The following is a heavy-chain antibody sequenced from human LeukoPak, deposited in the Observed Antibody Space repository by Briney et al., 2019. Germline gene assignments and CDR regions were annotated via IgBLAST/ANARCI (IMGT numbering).Heavy chain of an antibody. CDR2: IYYSGST. V-gene: IGHV4-39*07. CDR3: ASFLGGSYYFDY. J-gene: IGHJ4*02. Sequence: ASETLSLTCTVSGGSISSSSYYWGWIRQPPGKGLEWIGSIYYSGSTYYNPSLKSRVTISVDKSKNQFSLKLSSVTAADTAVYYCASFLGGSYYFDYWGQGTLVTVSS. CDR1: GGSISSSSYY. D-gene: IGHD7-27*01.